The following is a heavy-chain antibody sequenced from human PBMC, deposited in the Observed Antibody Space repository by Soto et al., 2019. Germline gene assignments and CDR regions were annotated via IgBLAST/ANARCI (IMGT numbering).Heavy chain of an antibody. V-gene: IGHV4-4*07. D-gene: IGHD2-15*01. CDR2: IYNSGST. J-gene: IGHJ3*02. CDR1: GGSVSSYY. Sequence: SETLSLTCTVSGGSVSSYYWSWIRQPAGEGLEWIGRIYNSGSTNYNPSLKSRVTMSVDTSKNRFSLKLDSVTAADTAVYYCAREGFRAVAVVAGSRFEHFDIWGRGTRVTVSS. CDR3: AREGFRAVAVVAGSRFEHFDI.